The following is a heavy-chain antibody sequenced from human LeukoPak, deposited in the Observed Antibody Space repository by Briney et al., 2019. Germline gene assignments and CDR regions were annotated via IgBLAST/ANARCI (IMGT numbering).Heavy chain of an antibody. D-gene: IGHD5-24*01. J-gene: IGHJ4*02. Sequence: LSLTCTVSGGSISSSSYYWGWIRQPPGKGLEWVAIISYDGSNEYYADSVKGRFTISRDNSKNSLYLQMNSLRAEDTAVYYCARDGPEMATMGYFVYWGQGTLVTVSS. V-gene: IGHV3-30*03. CDR2: ISYDGSNE. CDR1: GGSISSSS. CDR3: ARDGPEMATMGYFVY.